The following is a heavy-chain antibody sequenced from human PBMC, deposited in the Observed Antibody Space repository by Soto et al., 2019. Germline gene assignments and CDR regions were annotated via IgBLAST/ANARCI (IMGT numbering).Heavy chain of an antibody. CDR2: IYRGDNT. Sequence: GGSLRLSCAGSGLTGSSKYLSWVRQSPGKGLEWVSVIYRGDNTFYADSVKGRFIVSRDESKSTVYLQMNSLRVEDTAVYYCAREPWSRLEPSWGQGTMVTVSS. CDR1: GLTGSSKY. V-gene: IGHV3-66*01. J-gene: IGHJ5*02. CDR3: AREPWSRLEPS. D-gene: IGHD1-1*01.